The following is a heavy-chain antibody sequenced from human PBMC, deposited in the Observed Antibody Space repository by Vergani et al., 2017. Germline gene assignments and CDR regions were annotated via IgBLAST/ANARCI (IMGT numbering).Heavy chain of an antibody. V-gene: IGHV3-23*01. D-gene: IGHD2-15*01. Sequence: EVQLLESGGGLVQPGGSLRLSCAASGFTFSSYAMSWVRQAPGKGLEWVSAISGSGGSTYYADSVKGRFTISRDNSKNTLYLQMNSLRAEDTAVYYCTTQAYCSGGSCSSYYYYYYMDVWGKGTTVTVSS. J-gene: IGHJ6*03. CDR3: TTQAYCSGGSCSSYYYYYYMDV. CDR2: ISGSGGST. CDR1: GFTFSSYA.